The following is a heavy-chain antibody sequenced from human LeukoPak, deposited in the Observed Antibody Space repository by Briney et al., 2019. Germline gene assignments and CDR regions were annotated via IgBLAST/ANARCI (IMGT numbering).Heavy chain of an antibody. D-gene: IGHD3-22*01. CDR2: ISYDGSNK. J-gene: IGHJ5*02. CDR3: ARDFRPSSPSLYYYDSSGYYFPWFDP. V-gene: IGHV3-30-3*01. Sequence: GGSLRLSCAASGFTFSSCAMHWVRQAPGKGLEWVAVISYDGSNKYYADSVKGRFTISRDNSKNTLYLQMNSLRAEDTAVYYCARDFRPSSPSLYYYDSSGYYFPWFDPWGQGTLVTVSS. CDR1: GFTFSSCA.